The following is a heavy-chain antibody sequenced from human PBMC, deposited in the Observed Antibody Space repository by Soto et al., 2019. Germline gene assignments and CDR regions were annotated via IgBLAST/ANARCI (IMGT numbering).Heavy chain of an antibody. J-gene: IGHJ3*02. CDR3: ARDLVPYGDYAFDI. V-gene: IGHV3-48*01. CDR2: ISSSSSTI. D-gene: IGHD4-17*01. CDR1: GFTFSSYS. Sequence: GGSLRLSCAASGFTFSSYSMNWVRQAPGKGLEWVSYISSSSSTIYYADSVKGRFTISRDNAKNSLYLQMNSLRAEDTAVYYCARDLVPYGDYAFDIWGQGTMVTVSS.